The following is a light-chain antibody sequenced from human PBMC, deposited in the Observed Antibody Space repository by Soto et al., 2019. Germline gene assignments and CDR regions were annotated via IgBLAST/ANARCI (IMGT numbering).Light chain of an antibody. J-gene: IGKJ5*01. CDR3: QQSYSTLPTT. CDR1: QSISSY. CDR2: AAS. Sequence: DIQMTQSPSSLSASVGDRVTITCRASQSISSYLNWYQQKPGKAPKLLIYAASSLQSGVPSRFSGSGSGTDFTLTISCLQPEDFATYDCQQSYSTLPTTFGQGTRLEIK. V-gene: IGKV1-39*01.